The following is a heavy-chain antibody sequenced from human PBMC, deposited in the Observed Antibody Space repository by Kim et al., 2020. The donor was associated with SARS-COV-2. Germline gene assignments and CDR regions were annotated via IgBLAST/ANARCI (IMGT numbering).Heavy chain of an antibody. V-gene: IGHV1-46*01. CDR2: INPSGGST. Sequence: ASVKVSCKASGYTFTSYYMHWVRQAPGQGLEWMGIINPSGGSTSYAQKFQGRVTMTRDTSTSTVYMELSSLRSEDTAVYYCARSEIDIVVVPAALSDYWGQGTLVTVSS. J-gene: IGHJ4*02. CDR3: ARSEIDIVVVPAALSDY. CDR1: GYTFTSYY. D-gene: IGHD2-2*01.